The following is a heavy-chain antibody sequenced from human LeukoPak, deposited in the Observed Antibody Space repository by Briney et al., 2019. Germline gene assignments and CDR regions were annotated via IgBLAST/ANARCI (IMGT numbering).Heavy chain of an antibody. J-gene: IGHJ4*02. CDR2: FSAVGRRT. Sequence: GGSLRLSCVASGFTFSRYWMHWVRKAPGKGLVWVPRFSAVGRRTRYVDSVRGEFTLSRDTPKNPLYLQMDSLRAEDTAVFYCSPPEVDYWGQGTLAIVSS. V-gene: IGHV3-74*01. CDR1: GFTFSRYW. CDR3: SPPEVDY.